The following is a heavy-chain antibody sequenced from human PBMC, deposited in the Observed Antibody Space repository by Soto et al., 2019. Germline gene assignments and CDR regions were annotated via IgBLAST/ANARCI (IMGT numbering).Heavy chain of an antibody. V-gene: IGHV3-74*01. J-gene: IGHJ3*02. Sequence: GGSLRLSCAASGFTFSSYWMHWVRQAPGKGLVWVSRINSDGSSTSYADSVKGRFTISRDNAKNTLYLQMKSLRAEDTAVYYCASGPLYYDILTGYYNRDPPFAFDIWGQGTMVTVSS. CDR2: INSDGSST. D-gene: IGHD3-9*01. CDR3: ASGPLYYDILTGYYNRDPPFAFDI. CDR1: GFTFSSYW.